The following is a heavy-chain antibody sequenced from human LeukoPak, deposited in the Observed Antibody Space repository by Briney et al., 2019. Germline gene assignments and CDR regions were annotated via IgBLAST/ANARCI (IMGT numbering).Heavy chain of an antibody. J-gene: IGHJ4*02. CDR1: GVSLSGYY. Sequence: SETLSLTCAVYGVSLSGYYWSWIRQPPGKGLEWIGEINHSGSTNYNPSLKSRVTISVDTSKNQFSLKLSSVTAADTAVYYCASEDQWLVRDYWGQGTLVTVSS. CDR3: ASEDQWLVRDY. V-gene: IGHV4-34*01. CDR2: INHSGST. D-gene: IGHD6-19*01.